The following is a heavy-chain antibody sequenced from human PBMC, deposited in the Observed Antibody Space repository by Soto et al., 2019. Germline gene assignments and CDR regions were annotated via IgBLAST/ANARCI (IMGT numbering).Heavy chain of an antibody. D-gene: IGHD5-12*01. CDR1: GFTFDDYA. Sequence: GGSLRLSCAASGFTFDDYAMHWVRQAPGKGLEWVSGISWNSGSIGYADSVKGRFTISRDNAKNSLYLQMNSLRAEDTALYYCEKVRGGYANHFDYWGQGTMVTVSS. CDR2: ISWNSGSI. J-gene: IGHJ4*02. CDR3: EKVRGGYANHFDY. V-gene: IGHV3-9*01.